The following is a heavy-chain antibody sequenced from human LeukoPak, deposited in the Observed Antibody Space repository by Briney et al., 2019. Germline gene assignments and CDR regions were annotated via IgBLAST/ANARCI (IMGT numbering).Heavy chain of an antibody. Sequence: ASAKVSRKASVGTFSSYTISWVRQAPGQGLEGMGRILSMLGIANYAQKFQGRVTITADKSTSTAYMELSSLRSEDTAVYYCERESPIVWGQGTLVTVSP. V-gene: IGHV1-69*04. CDR3: ERESPIV. D-gene: IGHD1-26*01. CDR1: VGTFSSYT. J-gene: IGHJ4*02. CDR2: ILSMLGIA.